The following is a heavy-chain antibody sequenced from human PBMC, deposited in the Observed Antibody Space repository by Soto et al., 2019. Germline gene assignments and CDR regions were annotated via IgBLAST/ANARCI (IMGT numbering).Heavy chain of an antibody. CDR2: IRSKAYGGTT. J-gene: IGHJ4*02. CDR1: GCTFGDYG. V-gene: IGHV3-49*03. Sequence: GASLRLSCTASGCTFGDYGMSWFRQATGKELKWVGFIRSKAYGGTTEYAASVKGRFTISRDDSKSIAYLQMNSLKTEDTALYYCTGWRPGGEMKRLFDYWGQGTLVTVSS. D-gene: IGHD3-3*01. CDR3: TGWRPGGEMKRLFDY.